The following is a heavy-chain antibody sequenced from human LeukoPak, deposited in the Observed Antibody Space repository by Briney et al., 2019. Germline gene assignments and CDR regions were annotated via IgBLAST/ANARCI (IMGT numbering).Heavy chain of an antibody. D-gene: IGHD6-13*01. J-gene: IGHJ4*02. CDR3: AKLAAAGIFLDY. Sequence: PGGSLRLSCAASGFLFGSYSVIWVRQAPGKGLEWVSAISGSGGSTYYADSVKGRFTISRDNSKNTLYLQMNSLRAEDTAVYYCAKLAAAGIFLDYWGQGTLVTVSS. V-gene: IGHV3-23*01. CDR2: ISGSGGST. CDR1: GFLFGSYS.